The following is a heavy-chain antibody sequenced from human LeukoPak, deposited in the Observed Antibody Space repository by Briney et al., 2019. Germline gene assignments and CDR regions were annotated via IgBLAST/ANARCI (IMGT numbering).Heavy chain of an antibody. V-gene: IGHV3-23*01. CDR2: ISDSGDST. D-gene: IGHD3-22*01. CDR1: GFTFSIYG. Sequence: GGSLRLSCAVSGFTFSIYGMSWVRQAPGKGLEWVSAISDSGDSTYYADSVKGRFTISRDNSKNTLYLQMNSLRAEDTAVYYCAVHNSGFCYWGQGTQITVSS. J-gene: IGHJ4*02. CDR3: AVHNSGFCY.